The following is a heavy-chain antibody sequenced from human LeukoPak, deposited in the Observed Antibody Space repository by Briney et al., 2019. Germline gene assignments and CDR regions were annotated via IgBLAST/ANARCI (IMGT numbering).Heavy chain of an antibody. CDR3: ARGPHYYDSSGYYCGIDY. D-gene: IGHD3-22*01. J-gene: IGHJ4*02. CDR1: GFTFSSYG. V-gene: IGHV3-33*01. CDR2: IWYDGSNK. Sequence: GGSLRLSCAASGFTFSSYGMHWVRQAPGKGLEWVAVIWYDGSNKYYADSVKGRFTISRDNSKNTLYLQMNSLRAEDTAVYYCARGPHYYDSSGYYCGIDYWGQGTLVTVSS.